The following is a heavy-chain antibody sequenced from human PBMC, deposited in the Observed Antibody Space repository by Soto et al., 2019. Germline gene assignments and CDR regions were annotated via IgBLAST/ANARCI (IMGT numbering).Heavy chain of an antibody. CDR2: IIPIFGTA. D-gene: IGHD2-2*01. V-gene: IGHV1-69*01. CDR3: ALRGEGIVVVPAANWFDP. Sequence: QVQLVQSGAEVKKPGSSVKVSCKASGGTFSSYAISWVRQAPGQGLEWMGGIIPIFGTANYAQKFQGRVTITADESTSTAYMELSSLRSEDTAVYYCALRGEGIVVVPAANWFDPWGQGTLVTVSS. CDR1: GGTFSSYA. J-gene: IGHJ5*02.